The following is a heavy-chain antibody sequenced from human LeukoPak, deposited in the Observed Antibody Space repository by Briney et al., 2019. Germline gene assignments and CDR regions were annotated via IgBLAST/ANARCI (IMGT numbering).Heavy chain of an antibody. Sequence: GESLKISCKGSGYSFTSYWIGWVRQMPGKGLEWMGIVYPGDSDTRYSPSFQGQVTISADKSISTAYLQWSSLKASDTAMYYCATSGLDIGYCSGGSCYSGSFDAFDIWAKGQWSPSLQ. CDR3: ATSGLDIGYCSGGSCYSGSFDAFDI. J-gene: IGHJ3*02. CDR1: GYSFTSYW. D-gene: IGHD2-15*01. CDR2: VYPGDSDT. V-gene: IGHV5-51*01.